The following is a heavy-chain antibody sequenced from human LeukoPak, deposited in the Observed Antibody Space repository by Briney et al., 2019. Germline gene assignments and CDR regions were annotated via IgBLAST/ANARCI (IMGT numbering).Heavy chain of an antibody. CDR2: IIPIFGTA. Sequence: SVKVSCKASGGTFSSYAISWVRQAPGQGLEWMGGIIPIFGTANYAQKFQGRVTITADESTSTAYMELSSLRSEDTAVYYCAVRRSLTSYYYDYMDVWGKGTTVTVSS. J-gene: IGHJ6*03. CDR1: GGTFSSYA. CDR3: AVRRSLTSYYYDYMDV. V-gene: IGHV1-69*01. D-gene: IGHD1-14*01.